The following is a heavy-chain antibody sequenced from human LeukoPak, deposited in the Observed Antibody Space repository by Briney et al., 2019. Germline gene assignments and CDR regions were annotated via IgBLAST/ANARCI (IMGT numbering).Heavy chain of an antibody. CDR1: GFTVSSNY. D-gene: IGHD2-2*01. V-gene: IGHV3-53*01. CDR3: AKGGVGTSWDYYYYYYMDV. J-gene: IGHJ6*03. CDR2: IYSGGST. Sequence: GGSLRLSCAASGFTVSSNYMSWVRQAPGKGLEWVSVIYSGGSTYYADSVKGRFTISRDNSKNTLYLQMNSLRAEDTAVYYCAKGGVGTSWDYYYYYYMDVWGKGTTVTVSS.